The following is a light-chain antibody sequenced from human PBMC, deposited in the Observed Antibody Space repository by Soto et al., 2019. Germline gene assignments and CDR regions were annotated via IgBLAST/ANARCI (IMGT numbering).Light chain of an antibody. CDR1: QGISSY. J-gene: IGKJ1*01. CDR3: QQLNSYPPWT. V-gene: IGKV1-9*01. CDR2: AAS. Sequence: IQLTQSPSSLSPSLGDSVTVTCRASQGISSYLAWYQQKPGKAPKLLIYAASTLQSGVPSRFSGSGSGTDFTLTISSLQPEDFATYYCQQLNSYPPWTFGQGTKVDI.